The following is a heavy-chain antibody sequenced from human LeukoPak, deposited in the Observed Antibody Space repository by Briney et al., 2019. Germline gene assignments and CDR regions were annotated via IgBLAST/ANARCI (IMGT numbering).Heavy chain of an antibody. J-gene: IGHJ4*02. CDR3: ATSTVVITFGPPDY. CDR2: IRYDGSNK. V-gene: IGHV3-30*02. D-gene: IGHD3-22*01. CDR1: GFTFSSYG. Sequence: GGSLRLSCAASGFTFSSYGMHWARQAPGKGLEWVAFIRYDGSNKYYADSVKGRFTISRDNSKNTLYLQMNSLRAEDTAVYYCATSTVVITFGPPDYWGQGTLVTVSS.